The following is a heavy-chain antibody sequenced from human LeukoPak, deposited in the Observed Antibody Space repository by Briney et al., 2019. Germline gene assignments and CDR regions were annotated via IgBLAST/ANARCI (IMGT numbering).Heavy chain of an antibody. D-gene: IGHD6-13*01. V-gene: IGHV3-30*18. CDR1: GFTFSSYG. CDR2: ISYDGSNK. J-gene: IGHJ6*02. CDR3: AKRDGSSSWYENYYYGMDV. Sequence: PGGSLRLSCAASGFTFSSYGMHWVRQAPGKGLEWVAVISYDGSNKYYADSVKGRFTISRDNSKNTLYLQMNSLRAEDTAVYYCAKRDGSSSWYENYYYGMDVWGQGTTVTVSS.